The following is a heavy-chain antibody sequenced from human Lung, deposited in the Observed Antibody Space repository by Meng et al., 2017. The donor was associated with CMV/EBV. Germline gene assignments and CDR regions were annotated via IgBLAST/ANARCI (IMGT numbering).Heavy chain of an antibody. CDR1: GFTFSSDS. Sequence: CAASGFTFSSDSMNWVRQAPGKGLEWVSSIRISSYMYYADSVKGRFTISRDNAKNSLYLQMNSLRAEDTAVYFCARDRGSSTSPYFDYWGQGTLVTVSS. V-gene: IGHV3-21*01. CDR2: IRISSYM. J-gene: IGHJ4*02. CDR3: ARDRGSSTSPYFDY. D-gene: IGHD2-2*01.